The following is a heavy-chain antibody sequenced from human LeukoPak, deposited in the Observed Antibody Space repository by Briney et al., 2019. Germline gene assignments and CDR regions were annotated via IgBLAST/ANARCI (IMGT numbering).Heavy chain of an antibody. J-gene: IGHJ4*02. D-gene: IGHD6-13*01. Sequence: SETLSLTCTVSGGSISSSSYYWGWIRQSPGKGLEWIGSIYYSGSTYYNPSLKSRVIISVDMSKNQFSLKLSSVTAADTAVYYCARVTSKQRLVPYFDYWGQGTLVTVSS. CDR2: IYYSGST. V-gene: IGHV4-39*07. CDR3: ARVTSKQRLVPYFDY. CDR1: GGSISSSSYY.